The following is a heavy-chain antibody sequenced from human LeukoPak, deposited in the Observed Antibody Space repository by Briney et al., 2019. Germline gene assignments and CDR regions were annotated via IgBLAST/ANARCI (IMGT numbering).Heavy chain of an antibody. V-gene: IGHV3-30*18. J-gene: IGHJ2*01. CDR3: AKDRGTVVRGLIIKPGYFDL. CDR1: GFSFSSYG. Sequence: GGSLRLSCEATGFSFSSYGIHWVRQAPGKGLEWVALISYDGSIKYYVDSVKGRFTISRDNSKRTVYLQMNSLRAEDTAVYYCAKDRGTVVRGLIIKPGYFDLWGRGTLVTVSS. CDR2: ISYDGSIK. D-gene: IGHD3-10*01.